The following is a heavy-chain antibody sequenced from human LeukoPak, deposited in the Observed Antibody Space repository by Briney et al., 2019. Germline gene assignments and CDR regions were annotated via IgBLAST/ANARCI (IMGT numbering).Heavy chain of an antibody. CDR1: GFTLNHYH. Sequence: PGVPLTLSCAASGFTLNHYHMRGARQVPGRGLEGVSGISGYGANTDYAVRRKGGFTISRDNSKNSVFLQMNSLTVEDTAVYHCAKDGGPYHGIDNNWFDPWGQGTLVIVSS. D-gene: IGHD1-26*01. V-gene: IGHV3-23*01. J-gene: IGHJ5*02. CDR2: ISGYGANT. CDR3: AKDGGPYHGIDNNWFDP.